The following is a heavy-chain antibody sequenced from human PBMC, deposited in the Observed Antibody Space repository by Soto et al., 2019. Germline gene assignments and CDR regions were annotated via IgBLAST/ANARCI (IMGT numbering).Heavy chain of an antibody. CDR1: GYTFTSYT. V-gene: IGHV1-3*04. Sequence: ASVKVSCKASGYTFTSYTIHWVRQAPGQRLEWMGWINTANGNTKYSQKFQGRVTITRDTSASTAYMELSSLRSEDTAVYYCARDQALSYWGQGTLVTSPQ. CDR3: ARDQALSY. J-gene: IGHJ4*02. CDR2: INTANGNT.